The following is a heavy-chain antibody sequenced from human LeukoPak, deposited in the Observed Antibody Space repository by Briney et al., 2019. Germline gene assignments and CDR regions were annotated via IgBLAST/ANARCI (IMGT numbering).Heavy chain of an antibody. D-gene: IGHD3-22*01. CDR1: GGSISSGGNY. Sequence: SQTLSLTCTVSGGSISSGGNYLSWIRQHPGKGLEWIVYISYSGSTYYNPSLKSRITISVDTSKSQFSLKLSSVTAADTAVYYCAREHSSGYYYWGQGTLVTVSS. CDR2: ISYSGST. CDR3: AREHSSGYYY. V-gene: IGHV4-31*03. J-gene: IGHJ4*02.